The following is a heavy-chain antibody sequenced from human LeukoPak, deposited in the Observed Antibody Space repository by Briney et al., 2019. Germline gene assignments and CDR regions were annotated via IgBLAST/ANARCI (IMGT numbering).Heavy chain of an antibody. V-gene: IGHV3-21*01. Sequence: PGGSLRLSCSASGFDLSPYTMNWVRQAPGKGLEWVASISSSSSYMYYGDSLKGRFTISRDNAKNTLYLQLGSLRAEDTATYYCARRVTMFLSWGQGTQVIDSS. CDR1: GFDLSPYT. J-gene: IGHJ4*02. CDR2: ISSSSSYM. CDR3: ARRVTMFLS. D-gene: IGHD2-21*02.